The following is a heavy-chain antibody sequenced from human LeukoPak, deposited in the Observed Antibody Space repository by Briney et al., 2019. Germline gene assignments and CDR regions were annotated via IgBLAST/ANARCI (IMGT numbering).Heavy chain of an antibody. CDR1: GGSISGYY. CDR2: IYYSGST. CDR3: ARDQRIGGYSYGYVN. D-gene: IGHD5-18*01. Sequence: PSETLCLTCTVSGGSISGYYWSWIRQSPGKGLEWIGYIYYSGSTKYNPSPKSRSTTSVDTSTNHFSLKLSSVTAADTAVYYCARDQRIGGYSYGYVNWGQGTLVTVSS. V-gene: IGHV4-59*01. J-gene: IGHJ4*02.